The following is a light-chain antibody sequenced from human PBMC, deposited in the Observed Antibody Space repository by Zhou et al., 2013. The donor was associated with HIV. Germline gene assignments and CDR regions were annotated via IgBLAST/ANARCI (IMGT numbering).Light chain of an antibody. Sequence: AIQLTQSPSSLSASVRDRVTITCRASQGISRALAWYQQKPGKAPKLLIYDASTLETGVPSRFSGSASGTDFTLTISSLQPDDFATYYCQQFNSYLLTFGGGTKVEIK. J-gene: IGKJ4*01. CDR3: QQFNSYLLT. CDR2: DAS. CDR1: QGISRA. V-gene: IGKV1-13*02.